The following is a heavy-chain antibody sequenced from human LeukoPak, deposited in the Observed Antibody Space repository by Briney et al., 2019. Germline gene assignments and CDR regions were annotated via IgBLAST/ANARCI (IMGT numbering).Heavy chain of an antibody. CDR3: ASVVVVAAMFDY. CDR1: GGSISSGGYY. D-gene: IGHD2-15*01. CDR2: IYYSGST. Sequence: SETLSLTCTVSGGSISSGGYYWGWIRQPPGKGLEWIGSIYYSGSTYYNPSLKSRVTISVDTSKNQFSLKLSSVTAADTAVYYCASVVVVAAMFDYWGQGTLVTVSS. V-gene: IGHV4-39*07. J-gene: IGHJ4*02.